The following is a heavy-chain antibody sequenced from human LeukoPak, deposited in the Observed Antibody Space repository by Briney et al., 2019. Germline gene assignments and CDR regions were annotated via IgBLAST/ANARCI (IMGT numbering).Heavy chain of an antibody. V-gene: IGHV4-31*03. J-gene: IGHJ3*02. CDR3: ARGDIVVVITTTVPDTFDI. D-gene: IGHD2-15*01. Sequence: PSETLSLTCTVSGVSISSGGHYWSWIRQHPGKGLEWIGYIYYSGSTYYNPSLKSRVTISVDTSKNQFSLKLRSVTAADTAVYYCARGDIVVVITTTVPDTFDIWGQGTMVTVSS. CDR2: IYYSGST. CDR1: GVSISSGGHY.